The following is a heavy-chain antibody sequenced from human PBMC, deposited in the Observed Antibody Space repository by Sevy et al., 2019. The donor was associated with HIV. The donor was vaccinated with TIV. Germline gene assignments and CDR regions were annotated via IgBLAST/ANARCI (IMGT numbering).Heavy chain of an antibody. Sequence: GGSLRLSCAASGFTFTYAWMSWVRQAPGKGLEWVGRIKSRPDGGTTDYAATVKGRFTISRDDSKNTLYRQMNSLKTEDSAVYYCATDPIIVLLGTDGMDVWCQGTTVTVSS. CDR3: ATDPIIVLLGTDGMDV. D-gene: IGHD2-8*01. J-gene: IGHJ6*02. CDR2: IKSRPDGGTT. CDR1: GFTFTYAW. V-gene: IGHV3-15*01.